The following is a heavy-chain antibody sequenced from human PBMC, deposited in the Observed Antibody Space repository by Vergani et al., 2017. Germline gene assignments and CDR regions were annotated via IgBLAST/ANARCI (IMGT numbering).Heavy chain of an antibody. J-gene: IGHJ4*02. D-gene: IGHD2-15*01. CDR2: IIPIFGTA. V-gene: IGHV1-69*12. CDR3: ARDSVGYCSGXSCYSIHDAGIFDY. Sequence: QVQLVQSGAEVKKPGSSVKVSCKASGGTFSSYAISWVRQAPGQGLEWMGGIIPIFGTANYAQKFQGRVTITADESTSTAYMELSSRRSEDTAVYYCARDSVGYCSGXSCYSIHDAGIFDYWGQGTLVTVSS. CDR1: GGTFSSYA.